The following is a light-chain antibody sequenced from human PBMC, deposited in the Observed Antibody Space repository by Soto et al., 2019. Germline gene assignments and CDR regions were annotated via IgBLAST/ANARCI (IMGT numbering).Light chain of an antibody. CDR3: QRYNAFSQT. CDR1: QSLNSW. Sequence: DIQMTQSPSTLSASVGDTVTITCRASQSLNSWVAWFQQKPGKAPKVLIYDASTLENGVPSRFSGSGSGTDFTLTIDSLQPDDVATYYCQRYNAFSQTFGQGTRWIS. J-gene: IGKJ1*01. V-gene: IGKV1-5*01. CDR2: DAS.